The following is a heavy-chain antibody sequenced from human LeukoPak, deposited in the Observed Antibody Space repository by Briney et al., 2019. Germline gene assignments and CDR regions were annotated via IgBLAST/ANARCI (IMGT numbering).Heavy chain of an antibody. CDR3: ARSVTMTGIDY. CDR2: ISRDSKYI. D-gene: IGHD4-17*01. Sequence: GGSLRLSCTASGFAFSAYSMNWVRQAPGKGLQWVSSISRDSKYIYYADSLKGRFTISRDNAKNPLYMQMNSLRAEDTAVYYCARSVTMTGIDYGGQGILVTVSS. V-gene: IGHV3-21*01. CDR1: GFAFSAYS. J-gene: IGHJ4*02.